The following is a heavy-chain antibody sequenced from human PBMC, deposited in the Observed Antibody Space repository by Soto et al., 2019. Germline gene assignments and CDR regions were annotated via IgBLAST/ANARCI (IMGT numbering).Heavy chain of an antibody. J-gene: IGHJ6*02. CDR1: GGSINSGGYY. D-gene: IGHD2-2*01. CDR3: ASLAYCSSTSCPPV. CDR2: IYYNGNT. V-gene: IGHV4-31*11. Sequence: SETLSLTCAVSGGSINSGGYYWTWIRQHPGKGLEWIGYIYYNGNTYYNPSLKSRVTISVDTSKSQFSLNLSSVTASDTAVYYCASLAYCSSTSCPPVWGQGTTVTVSS.